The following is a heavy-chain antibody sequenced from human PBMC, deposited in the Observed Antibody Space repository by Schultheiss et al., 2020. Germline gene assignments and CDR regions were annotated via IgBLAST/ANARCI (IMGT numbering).Heavy chain of an antibody. CDR3: ASLRRDYGDSHYFDY. V-gene: IGHV4-31*03. CDR1: GGSISSGGYY. CDR2: IYYSGST. J-gene: IGHJ4*02. D-gene: IGHD4-17*01. Sequence: SETLSLTCTVSGGSISSGGYYWSWIRQHPGTGLEWIGYIYYSGSTYYNPSLKSRVTISVDTSKNQFSLKLSSVTAADTAVYYCASLRRDYGDSHYFDYWGQGTLVTVSS.